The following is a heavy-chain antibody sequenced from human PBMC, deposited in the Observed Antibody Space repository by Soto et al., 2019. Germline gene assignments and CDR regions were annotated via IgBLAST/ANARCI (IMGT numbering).Heavy chain of an antibody. CDR2: MNPNSGNT. J-gene: IGHJ6*02. D-gene: IGHD2-2*01. Sequence: AASVKVSCKASGYTFTSYDINWVRQATGQGLEWMGWMNPNSGNTGYAQKFQGRVTMTRNTSISTAYMELSSLRSEDTAVYYCAQPVPAASGMDVWGQGTTVTVSS. CDR3: AQPVPAASGMDV. CDR1: GYTFTSYD. V-gene: IGHV1-8*01.